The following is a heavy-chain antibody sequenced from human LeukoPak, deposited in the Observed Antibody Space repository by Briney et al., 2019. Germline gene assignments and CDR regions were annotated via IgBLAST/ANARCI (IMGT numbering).Heavy chain of an antibody. CDR3: AKTGSRGGTFRPSYYYYYMDV. J-gene: IGHJ6*03. V-gene: IGHV3-30*02. CDR2: IRYDGITK. CDR1: GFTFSNHG. Sequence: GGSLRLSCTASGFTFSNHGMHWVRQAPGKGLEWVAFIRYDGITKYYADSVKGRFTISRDNSKNTLYLQMNSLRPEDAAVYYCAKTGSRGGTFRPSYYYYYMDVWGEGTTVTISS. D-gene: IGHD3-9*01.